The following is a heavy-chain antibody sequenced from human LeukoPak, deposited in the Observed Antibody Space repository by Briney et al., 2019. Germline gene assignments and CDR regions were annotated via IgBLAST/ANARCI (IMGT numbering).Heavy chain of an antibody. V-gene: IGHV4-34*01. D-gene: IGHD3-10*01. CDR2: IYHSGST. Sequence: KISETLSLTCAVYGGSFSGYYWSWIRQPPGKGLEWIGEIYHSGSTNYNPSLKSRVTISVDKSKNQFSLKLSSVTAADTAVYYCARGRGGPHYYGSGTLFDYWGQGTLVTVSS. CDR1: GGSFSGYY. CDR3: ARGRGGPHYYGSGTLFDY. J-gene: IGHJ4*02.